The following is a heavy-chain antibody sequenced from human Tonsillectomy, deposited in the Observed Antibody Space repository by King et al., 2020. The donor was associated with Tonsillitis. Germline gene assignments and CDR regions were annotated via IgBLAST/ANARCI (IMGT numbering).Heavy chain of an antibody. Sequence: AQLVQSGAEVKKPGASVKVSCKASGFTFTTYGISWVRQAPRQGLEWMGWISANTGNRNYAQKFQGRVTMTTDTSTSTAYMDLRRLRSDDPAVYYCARDTSGRGHFDWLAAAYYSYYGMDVGGQGTTVPVPS. V-gene: IGHV1-18*04. CDR2: ISANTGNR. CDR3: ARDTSGRGHFDWLAAAYYSYYGMDV. CDR1: GFTFTTYG. J-gene: IGHJ6*02. D-gene: IGHD3-9*01.